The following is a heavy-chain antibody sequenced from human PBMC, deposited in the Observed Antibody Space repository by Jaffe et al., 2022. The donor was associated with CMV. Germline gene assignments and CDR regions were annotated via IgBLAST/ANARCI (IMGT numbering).Heavy chain of an antibody. CDR2: ISSNGGST. D-gene: IGHD2-2*01. Sequence: EVQLVESGGGLVQPGGSLRLSCSASGFTFSSYAMHWVRQAPGKGLEYVSAISSNGGSTYYADSVKGRFTISRDNSKNTLYLQMSSLRAEDTAVYYCVKGGSYQYCSSTSCYADNWFDPWGQGTLVTVSS. J-gene: IGHJ5*02. V-gene: IGHV3-64D*06. CDR1: GFTFSSYA. CDR3: VKGGSYQYCSSTSCYADNWFDP.